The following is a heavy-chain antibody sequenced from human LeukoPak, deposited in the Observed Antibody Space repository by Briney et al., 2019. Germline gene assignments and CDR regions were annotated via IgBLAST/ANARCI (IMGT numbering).Heavy chain of an antibody. J-gene: IGHJ3*01. Sequence: GESLKISCKGSGYNFTHYWIAWVRQMPGKGLECMGIIYPNDSDTRYGPSFQGHVSISADKSINTAYLKWRSLKASDTAMYFCARPNITYYYDSSGYDGFDVWGQGTMVTVSS. D-gene: IGHD3-22*01. CDR1: GYNFTHYW. V-gene: IGHV5-51*01. CDR3: ARPNITYYYDSSGYDGFDV. CDR2: IYPNDSDT.